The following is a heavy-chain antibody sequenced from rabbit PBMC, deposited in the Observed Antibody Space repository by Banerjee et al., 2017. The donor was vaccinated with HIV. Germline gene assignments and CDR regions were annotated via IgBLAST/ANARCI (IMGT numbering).Heavy chain of an antibody. D-gene: IGHD1-1*01. CDR1: GLDISSYS. CDR3: ARLGSRNIISVTSDL. Sequence: QEQLVESGGGLVQPGGSLKLSCKASGLDISSYSMNWVRQAPGKGLEWIACVYTSSGSTYYAGLAKGRFTISKTSSTTLTLQRTSLTAAYTAAYFCARLGSRNIISVTSDLWGQGTLVTVS. CDR2: VYTSSGST. J-gene: IGHJ3*01. V-gene: IGHV1S45*01.